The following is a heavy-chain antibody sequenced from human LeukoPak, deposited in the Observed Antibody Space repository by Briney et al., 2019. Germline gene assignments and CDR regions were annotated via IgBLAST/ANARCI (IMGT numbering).Heavy chain of an antibody. CDR1: GGSFSGYY. CDR2: INHSGST. J-gene: IGHJ4*02. CDR3: ARDLKGRSYFDY. D-gene: IGHD3-9*01. Sequence: SETLSLTCAVYGGSFSGYYWSWIRQPPGKGLEWIGEINHSGSTNYNPSLKSRVTISVDTSKNQFSLKLSSVTAADTAVYYCARDLKGRSYFDYWGQGTLVTVSS. V-gene: IGHV4-34*01.